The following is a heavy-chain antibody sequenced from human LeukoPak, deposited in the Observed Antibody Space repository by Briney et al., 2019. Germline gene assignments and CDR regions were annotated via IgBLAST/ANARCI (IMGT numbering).Heavy chain of an antibody. Sequence: ASVKVSCKASGYTFTGYYMHWVRQAPGQGLEWMGWINPNSGGTNYAQKSQGRVTMTRDTSISTAYMELSRLRSDDTAVYYCARDQDYDYVWGSYRSLDYWGQGTLVTVSS. CDR3: ARDQDYDYVWGSYRSLDY. CDR2: INPNSGGT. V-gene: IGHV1-2*02. CDR1: GYTFTGYY. J-gene: IGHJ4*02. D-gene: IGHD3-16*02.